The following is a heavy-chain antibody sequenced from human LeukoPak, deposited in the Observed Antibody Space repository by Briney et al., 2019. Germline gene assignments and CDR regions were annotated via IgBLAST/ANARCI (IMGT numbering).Heavy chain of an antibody. J-gene: IGHJ6*02. CDR2: IYYSGST. CDR1: GGSISSYC. Sequence: PSETLSLICTVSGGSISSYCWIWIRQPPGKGLEWIGYIYYSGSTNYNPSLKSRVTISVDTSKNQFSLKLSSVTAADTAVYYCAREFVDTARGASYCYYYDGMNVWGRGTTVTVSS. V-gene: IGHV4-59*01. D-gene: IGHD5-18*01. CDR3: AREFVDTARGASYCYYYDGMNV.